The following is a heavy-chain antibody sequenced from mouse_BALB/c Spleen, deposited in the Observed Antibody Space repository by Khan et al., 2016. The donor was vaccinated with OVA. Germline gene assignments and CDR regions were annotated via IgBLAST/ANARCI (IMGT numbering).Heavy chain of an antibody. J-gene: IGHJ2*01. CDR2: IYPGTDNT. CDR1: GYTFTSYW. CDR3: AREEALYYFDY. Sequence: VQLQQSGTELVRPGASVELSCKTSGYTFTSYWIHWVKQRSGQGLEWFARIYPGTDNTYYNEKLKDKVTLTADKSSSTVYMQLSSLKSEDSAVYFCAREEALYYFDYWGQGTTLTVSS. V-gene: IGHV1S132*01. D-gene: IGHD3-2*02.